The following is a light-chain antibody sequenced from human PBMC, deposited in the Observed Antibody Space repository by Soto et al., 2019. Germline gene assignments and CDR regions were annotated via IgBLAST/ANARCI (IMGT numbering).Light chain of an antibody. CDR1: QSVSSY. CDR2: DAS. V-gene: IGKV3-11*01. CDR3: QQRSNWPPT. J-gene: IGKJ5*01. Sequence: EIVLTQSPAILCLSPGERATLTCRASQSVSSYLAWYQQKTGQPPRILIYDASNRDTGIPARFSGSGSGTDFTLTISSLEPEDFEVYYCQQRSNWPPTFGQGTRLEIK.